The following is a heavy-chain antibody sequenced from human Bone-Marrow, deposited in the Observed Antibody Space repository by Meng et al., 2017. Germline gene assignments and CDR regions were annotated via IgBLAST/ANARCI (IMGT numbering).Heavy chain of an antibody. Sequence: GQLQQWGPGLLRPAETLSLTCAVHGGSCSGYYWSWIRQPPGKGLEWIGEINHSGSTNYNPSLKSRVTISVDTSKNQFSLKLSSVTAADTAVYYCARGRVTTVTTPNWYFDLWGRGTLVTVPQ. J-gene: IGHJ2*01. CDR3: ARGRVTTVTTPNWYFDL. V-gene: IGHV4-34*01. CDR2: INHSGST. D-gene: IGHD4-17*01. CDR1: GGSCSGYY.